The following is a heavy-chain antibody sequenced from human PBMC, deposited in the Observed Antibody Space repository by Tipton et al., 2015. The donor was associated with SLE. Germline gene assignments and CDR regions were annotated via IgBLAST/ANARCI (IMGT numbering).Heavy chain of an antibody. CDR1: GGSFSGYY. D-gene: IGHD6-13*01. J-gene: IGHJ6*03. V-gene: IGHV4-34*01. CDR2: INHSGST. CDR3: ARGGEYGSSWSARYYYHMDV. Sequence: LRLSCAVYGGSFSGYYWSWIRQPPGKGLEWIGEINHSGSTNYNPSLKSRVTISVDTSKSQFSLKLRSVTAADTAVYYCARGGEYGSSWSARYYYHMDVWGKGPLVTASS.